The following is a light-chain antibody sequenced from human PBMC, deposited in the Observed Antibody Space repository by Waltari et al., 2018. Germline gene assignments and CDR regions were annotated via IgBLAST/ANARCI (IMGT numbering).Light chain of an antibody. J-gene: IGLJ2*01. CDR3: CSYAGGSAFVV. Sequence: QSALTQPASLSGSPGQSITISCTGTSRYVGSYNLVSWYQQHPGKAPKLIIYEGSKRPSGVSNRFSGSKSGNTASLTISGLQAEDEADYHCCSYAGGSAFVVFGGGTKLTVL. CDR2: EGS. V-gene: IGLV2-23*03. CDR1: SRYVGSYNL.